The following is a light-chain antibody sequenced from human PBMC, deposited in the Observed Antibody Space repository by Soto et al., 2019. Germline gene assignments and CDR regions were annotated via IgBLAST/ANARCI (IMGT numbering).Light chain of an antibody. CDR1: QSVSSN. V-gene: IGKV3-15*01. CDR2: GAS. CDR3: QQYNSWPRT. Sequence: EIVMTQSPATLSVSPGERATLSCRASQSVSSNLARYQQKPGQAPRLLIYGASARATGIPARFSGSGSGTEFTLTISSLQSEDFAIYYCQQYNSWPRTFGQGTKVDIK. J-gene: IGKJ1*01.